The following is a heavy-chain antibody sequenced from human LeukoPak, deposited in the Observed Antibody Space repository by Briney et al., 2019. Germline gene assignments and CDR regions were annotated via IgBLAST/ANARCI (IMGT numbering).Heavy chain of an antibody. Sequence: PGGSLRLPCAASGFTFCSYWMIWLPQAPGEGGVWVANIKQEGSEKYYADSGKGRFTISKDNSKNTLYLQMTSLRAEDTAVYYCAKMGRVVVVPAAAPSDAFDIWGQGTMVTVSS. CDR3: AKMGRVVVVPAAAPSDAFDI. D-gene: IGHD2-2*01. J-gene: IGHJ3*02. CDR2: IKQEGSEK. CDR1: GFTFCSYW. V-gene: IGHV3-7*03.